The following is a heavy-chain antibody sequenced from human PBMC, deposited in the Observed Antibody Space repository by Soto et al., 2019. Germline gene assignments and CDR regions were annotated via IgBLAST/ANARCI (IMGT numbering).Heavy chain of an antibody. CDR2: ISGSGGST. D-gene: IGHD3-3*01. CDR3: AKEGGISIFGMVSILPDAFDI. CDR1: GFTFSSYA. Sequence: EVQLLESGGGLVQPGGSLRLSCAASGFTFSSYAMSWVRQAPGKGLEWVSAISGSGGSTYYADSVKGRFTISRDKSKNTLYLQMNSLRAENTAVYDGAKEGGISIFGMVSILPDAFDIWGQGTMVTVSS. V-gene: IGHV3-23*01. J-gene: IGHJ3*02.